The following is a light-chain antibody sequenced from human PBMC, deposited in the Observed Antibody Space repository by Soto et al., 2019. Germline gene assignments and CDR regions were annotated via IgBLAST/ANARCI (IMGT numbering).Light chain of an antibody. J-gene: IGKJ1*01. Sequence: EIVMTQSPATLSVSPGERATLSCKASQSVGTYLAWYQQKPGQAPRLLIYGASTRATGVPARFSGGGSGTEFTLTISSLQSEDFAIYHCQQYDNLPPSTFGQGTKVEIK. CDR3: QQYDNLPPST. CDR1: QSVGTY. CDR2: GAS. V-gene: IGKV3-15*01.